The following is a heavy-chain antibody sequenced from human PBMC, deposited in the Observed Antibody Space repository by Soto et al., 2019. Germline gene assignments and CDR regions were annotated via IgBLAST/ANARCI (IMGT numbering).Heavy chain of an antibody. Sequence: GGSLRLSCPTSGFPFSDYYMSWIRQAPGKGLEWLSHISPKSTYRNYADSVKGRFTISRDNTKSSLFLQMNSLGVEDTAVYYCAKLWFGELYPKFDYWGQGTLVTVSS. J-gene: IGHJ4*02. V-gene: IGHV3-11*03. CDR1: GFPFSDYY. CDR2: ISPKSTYR. CDR3: AKLWFGELYPKFDY. D-gene: IGHD3-10*01.